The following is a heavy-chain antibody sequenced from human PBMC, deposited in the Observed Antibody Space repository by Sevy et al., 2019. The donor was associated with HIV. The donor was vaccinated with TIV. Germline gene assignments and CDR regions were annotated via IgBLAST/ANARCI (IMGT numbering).Heavy chain of an antibody. V-gene: IGHV3-72*01. Sequence: GGSLRLPCAASGFTFSDHYMDWVRQAPGKGLEWVGRTRNKANSYTTEYAASVKGRFTISRDDSKNSLYLQMNSLKTEDTAVYYCASIAVAGIEGDYWGQGTLVTVSS. CDR1: GFTFSDHY. D-gene: IGHD6-19*01. CDR2: TRNKANSYTT. J-gene: IGHJ4*02. CDR3: ASIAVAGIEGDY.